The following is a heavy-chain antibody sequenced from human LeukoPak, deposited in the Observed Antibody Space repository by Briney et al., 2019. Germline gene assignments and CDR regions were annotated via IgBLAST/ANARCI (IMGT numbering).Heavy chain of an antibody. V-gene: IGHV3-21*01. CDR3: ARDPFTSGDYYDSSGYSGY. Sequence: PGGALMLSCCTSCFPFSSYGMNWVRPAPREGVEGVSSIWYRSSYIYYEDSVKGRFTISRDNAKNSLYLQMNSLRAEDTAVYYCARDPFTSGDYYDSSGYSGYWGQGTLVTVSS. CDR1: CFPFSSYG. J-gene: IGHJ4*02. CDR2: IWYRSSYI. D-gene: IGHD3-22*01.